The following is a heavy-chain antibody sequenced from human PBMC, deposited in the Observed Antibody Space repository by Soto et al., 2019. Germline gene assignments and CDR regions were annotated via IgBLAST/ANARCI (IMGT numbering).Heavy chain of an antibody. CDR1: GFTFSSYG. V-gene: IGHV3-21*01. CDR3: ARDYVHAFDI. J-gene: IGHJ3*02. D-gene: IGHD3-16*01. Sequence: GGSLRLSCAASGFTFSSYGMHWVRQAPGKGLEWVSAISSSRSNIYYADSVKGRFTISRDNAKNSLYLQMNSLRAEDTAVCYCARDYVHAFDIWGQGTMVTVSS. CDR2: ISSSRSNI.